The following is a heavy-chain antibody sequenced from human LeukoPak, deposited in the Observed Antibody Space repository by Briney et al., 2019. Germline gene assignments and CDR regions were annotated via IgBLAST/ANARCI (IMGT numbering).Heavy chain of an antibody. D-gene: IGHD5-24*01. J-gene: IGHJ6*02. V-gene: IGHV5-10-1*01. CDR2: IDPSDSYT. Sequence: GESLKISCKGSGYSFTSYWISWVRQMPGKGLEWMGRIDPSDSYTNYSPSFQGHVTISADKSISTAYLQWSSLKASDTAMYYCARRTDEGPYYYYGMDVWGQGTTVTVSS. CDR3: ARRTDEGPYYYYGMDV. CDR1: GYSFTSYW.